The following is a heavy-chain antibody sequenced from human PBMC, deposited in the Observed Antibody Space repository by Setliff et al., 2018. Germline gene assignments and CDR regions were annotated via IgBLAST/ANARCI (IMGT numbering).Heavy chain of an antibody. CDR1: GGSFSGYY. Sequence: LSETLSLTCAVYGGSFSGYYWSWICQPPGKGLEWIGEINHSGSTNYNPSLKSRVSISIDTSKNQFSLKLSSVTAADTAVYYCASLGMTTMMDWYFDLWGRGTLVTVSS. V-gene: IGHV4-34*01. D-gene: IGHD4-4*01. CDR3: ASLGMTTMMDWYFDL. J-gene: IGHJ2*01. CDR2: INHSGST.